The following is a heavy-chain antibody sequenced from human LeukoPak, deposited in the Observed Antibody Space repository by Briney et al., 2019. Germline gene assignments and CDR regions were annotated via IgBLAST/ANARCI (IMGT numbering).Heavy chain of an antibody. Sequence: ASVKVSCKASGYTFTSYYMHWVRQAPGQGLEWMGIINPSGGSTSYAQKFQGRVTMTRDTSTSTVYMELSSLRSEDTAVYYCARGRQRVVTAPIKMSDAFDIWGQGTMVTVSS. CDR2: INPSGGST. J-gene: IGHJ3*02. V-gene: IGHV1-46*01. D-gene: IGHD2-21*02. CDR1: GYTFTSYY. CDR3: ARGRQRVVTAPIKMSDAFDI.